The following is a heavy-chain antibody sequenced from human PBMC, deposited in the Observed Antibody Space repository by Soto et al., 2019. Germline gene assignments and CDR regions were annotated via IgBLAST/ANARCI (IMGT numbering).Heavy chain of an antibody. CDR3: ARTPSSGRYHVGAYDAFDI. J-gene: IGHJ3*02. Sequence: QVQLVQSGAEVKKPGASVKVSCKASGYTFTSYYMHWVRQAPGQGLEWMGIINPSGGSTSYAQKFQGRVTMTRDTSTSTVYMELSSLRSEDTAVYYCARTPSSGRYHVGAYDAFDIWGQGTMVTVSS. CDR2: INPSGGST. D-gene: IGHD6-19*01. CDR1: GYTFTSYY. V-gene: IGHV1-46*01.